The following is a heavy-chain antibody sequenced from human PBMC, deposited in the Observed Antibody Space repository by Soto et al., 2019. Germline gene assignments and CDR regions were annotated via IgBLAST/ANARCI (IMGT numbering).Heavy chain of an antibody. Sequence: SETLSLTCAVYGGSFSGYYWSWIRQPPGKGLEWIGEINHSGSTNYNPSLKSRVTISVDTSKNQFSLKLSSVTAADTAVYYCARRGGSRWEYGMDVWGQGTTVTVSS. CDR2: INHSGST. V-gene: IGHV4-34*01. D-gene: IGHD6-13*01. J-gene: IGHJ6*02. CDR1: GGSFSGYY. CDR3: ARRGGSRWEYGMDV.